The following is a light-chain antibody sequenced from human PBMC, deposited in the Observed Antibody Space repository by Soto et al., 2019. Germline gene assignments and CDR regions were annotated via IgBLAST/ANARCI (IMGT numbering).Light chain of an antibody. V-gene: IGKV1-5*01. CDR1: QSIGDS. CDR2: DVS. J-gene: IGKJ1*01. CDR3: QHYKMYYTWT. Sequence: DIHMTQSPSTLSASVVDRVTITCLASQSIGDSLALYQQKPGKAPYLLIYDVSSLQSGVPSRFSGSGSGTEFTLTISSLQTDDFATYYCQHYKMYYTWTFGHGTKVDIK.